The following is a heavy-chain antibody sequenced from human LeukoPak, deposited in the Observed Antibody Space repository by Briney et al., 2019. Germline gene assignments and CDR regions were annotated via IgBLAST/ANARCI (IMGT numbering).Heavy chain of an antibody. D-gene: IGHD6-19*01. J-gene: IGHJ5*02. CDR1: GDSVSSNSAA. CDR3: ARDRREQWLGFDP. Sequence: SQTLPLTCAISGDSVSSNSAAWNWIRQSPSRGLEWLGRTYYRSKWYYDYAVSVKSRITINPDTSKNQFSLKLSSVTAADTAVYYCARDRREQWLGFDPWGQGTLVTVSS. CDR2: TYYRSKWYY. V-gene: IGHV6-1*01.